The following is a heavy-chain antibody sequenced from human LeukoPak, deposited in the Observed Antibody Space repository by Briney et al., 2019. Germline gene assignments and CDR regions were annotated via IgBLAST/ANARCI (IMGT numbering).Heavy chain of an antibody. D-gene: IGHD6-19*01. Sequence: SQTLSLTCAISGDSVSSNSAAWNWIRQSPSRGLEWLGRTCYRSKWYNDYGESVKSRITINPDTSKEHFSLQLTSVIPEDTAVYYCAREVAGTYCFDYWGQGTLVTVSS. CDR1: GDSVSSNSAA. J-gene: IGHJ4*02. V-gene: IGHV6-1*01. CDR2: TCYRSKWYN. CDR3: AREVAGTYCFDY.